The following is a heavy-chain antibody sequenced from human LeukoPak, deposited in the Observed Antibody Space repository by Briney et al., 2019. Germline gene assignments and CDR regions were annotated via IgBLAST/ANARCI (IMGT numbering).Heavy chain of an antibody. CDR2: INPSGGST. V-gene: IGHV1-46*01. D-gene: IGHD4-23*01. J-gene: IGHJ4*02. Sequence: ASVKVSCKASGCTFTSYYLHWVRQAPGQGLEWMGIINPSGGSTSYVQKFQGRVTMTRDTSTSTVYMVLSSLRSEDTAFYYCARGPYGGNPSLYYFDYWGQGTLVTISS. CDR3: ARGPYGGNPSLYYFDY. CDR1: GCTFTSYY.